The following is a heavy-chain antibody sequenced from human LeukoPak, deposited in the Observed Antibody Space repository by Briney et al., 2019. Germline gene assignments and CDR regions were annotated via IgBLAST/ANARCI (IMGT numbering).Heavy chain of an antibody. D-gene: IGHD3-22*01. V-gene: IGHV3-21*01. CDR3: ARGAEYYYDSSGYFPFDY. CDR2: ITSGGHI. J-gene: IGHJ4*02. Sequence: KAGGSLRLPCAASGFTFSSYSTNWVRQAPGKGLEWVSSITSGGHIYYPDSLKGRFTISRDNAKNSLYLQMNSLRAEDTAIYYCARGAEYYYDSSGYFPFDYWGQGTLVTVSS. CDR1: GFTFSSYS.